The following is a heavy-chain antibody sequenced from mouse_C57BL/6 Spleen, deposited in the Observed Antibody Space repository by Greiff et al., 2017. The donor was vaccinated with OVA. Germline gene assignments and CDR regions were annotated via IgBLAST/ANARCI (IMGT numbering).Heavy chain of an antibody. CDR2: IDPSVSYT. CDR3: ARGELGPDWYFDV. CDR1: GYTFTSYW. J-gene: IGHJ1*03. D-gene: IGHD4-1*01. V-gene: IGHV1-69*01. Sequence: QVQLQQPGAELVMPGASVKLSCKASGYTFTSYWMHWVKQRPGQGLEWIGEIDPSVSYTNYNQKFKGKSTLTVDKSSSTAYMQLSSLTSEDSAVYYCARGELGPDWYFDVWGTGTTVTVSS.